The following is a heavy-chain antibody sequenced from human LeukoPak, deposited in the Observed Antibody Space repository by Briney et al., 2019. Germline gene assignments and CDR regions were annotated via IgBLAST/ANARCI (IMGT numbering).Heavy chain of an antibody. J-gene: IGHJ3*02. CDR1: GYTFTSYY. D-gene: IGHD2-8*01. CDR2: MNPNSGNT. Sequence: ASVKVSCKASGYTFTSYYMHWVRQAPGQGLEWMGWMNPNSGNTGYAQKFQGRVTMTRNTSISTAYMELSSLRSEDTAVYYCARVSPLFYYDAFDIWGQGTMVTVSS. CDR3: ARVSPLFYYDAFDI. V-gene: IGHV1-8*02.